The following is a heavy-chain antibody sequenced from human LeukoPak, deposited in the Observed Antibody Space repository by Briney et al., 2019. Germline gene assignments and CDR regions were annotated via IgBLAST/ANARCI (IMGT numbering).Heavy chain of an antibody. CDR1: GFTISDYY. V-gene: IGHV3-11*05. J-gene: IGHJ4*02. D-gene: IGHD6-19*01. CDR2: ISSTSSYI. Sequence: GGSLRLSCAASGFTISDYYMSWIRQAPGKGLEWVSFISSTSSYIKDADSVKGRFTISRDNAKKSLYLQMNSLRAEDTAVYYCARDSSGWSVDYWGQGTLVTVSS. CDR3: ARDSSGWSVDY.